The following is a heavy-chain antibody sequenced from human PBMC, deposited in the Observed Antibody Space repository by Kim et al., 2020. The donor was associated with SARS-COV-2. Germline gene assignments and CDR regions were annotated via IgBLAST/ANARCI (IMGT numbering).Heavy chain of an antibody. CDR3: PRSAGPSDSSFAY. CDR2: ISPGDSDT. V-gene: IGHV5-51*01. CDR1: GYNFPSSW. Sequence: GESLKISCKGSGYNFPSSWLGWVRQLPGTGLEWMGLISPGDSDTRSSPSFQGQVTISAAKSTTTAYLQWRSLKASDPALSYCPRSAGPSDSSFAYWGQG. D-gene: IGHD2-21*01. J-gene: IGHJ4*02.